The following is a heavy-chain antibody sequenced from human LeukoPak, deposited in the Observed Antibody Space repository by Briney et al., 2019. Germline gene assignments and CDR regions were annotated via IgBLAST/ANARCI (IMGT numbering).Heavy chain of an antibody. CDR2: ISAYNGNT. V-gene: IGHV1-18*01. CDR3: ARTPGVNSYGYTYFDY. J-gene: IGHJ4*02. D-gene: IGHD5-18*01. CDR1: EYRFTSYG. Sequence: GESLKISCKGSEYRFTSYGIVWVRQAPGQGLEWMGWISAYNGNTNYAQKFQGRITMTTDTSTSTAYMELRSLRSDDTAVYYCARTPGVNSYGYTYFDYWGQGTLVTVSS.